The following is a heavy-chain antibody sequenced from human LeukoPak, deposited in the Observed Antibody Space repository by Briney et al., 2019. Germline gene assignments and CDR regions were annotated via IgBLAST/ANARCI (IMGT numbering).Heavy chain of an antibody. D-gene: IGHD4-23*01. CDR1: GDSIRSSDYY. J-gene: IGHJ4*02. Sequence: PSETLSLTCTVSGDSIRSSDYYWSWIRQPPGKGLEWIGYIYYSGSTNYNPSLKSRVTISVDTSKNQFSLKLSSVTAADTAVYYCARHDYGGNSDFDYWGQGTLVTVSS. V-gene: IGHV4-61*05. CDR3: ARHDYGGNSDFDY. CDR2: IYYSGST.